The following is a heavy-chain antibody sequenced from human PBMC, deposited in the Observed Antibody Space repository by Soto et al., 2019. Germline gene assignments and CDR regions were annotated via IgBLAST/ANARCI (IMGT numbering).Heavy chain of an antibody. Sequence: SETLSLTCAVHVGSFSGYYWSWIRQPPGKGLEWIGEINHSGSTNYNPSLKSRVTISVDTSKNQFSLKLSSVTAADTAVYYCARGSPRAYYGSGSYWWSQTYYGMDVRGQGTTVT. J-gene: IGHJ6*02. V-gene: IGHV4-34*01. CDR1: VGSFSGYY. D-gene: IGHD3-10*01. CDR2: INHSGST. CDR3: ARGSPRAYYGSGSYWWSQTYYGMDV.